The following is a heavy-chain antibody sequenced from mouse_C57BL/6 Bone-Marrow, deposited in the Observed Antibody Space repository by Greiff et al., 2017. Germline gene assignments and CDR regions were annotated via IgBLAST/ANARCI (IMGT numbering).Heavy chain of an antibody. CDR3: ARESLLYGSSYGDAMDY. CDR1: GYTFTSYW. V-gene: IGHV1-7*01. J-gene: IGHJ4*01. Sequence: VLLVESGAELAKPGASVKLSCKASGYTFTSYWMHWVKQRPGQGLEWIGYINPSSGYTKYNQKFKDKATLTADKSSSTAYLQLSSLTYEDSAVYYCARESLLYGSSYGDAMDYWGQGTSVTVAS. CDR2: INPSSGYT. D-gene: IGHD1-1*01.